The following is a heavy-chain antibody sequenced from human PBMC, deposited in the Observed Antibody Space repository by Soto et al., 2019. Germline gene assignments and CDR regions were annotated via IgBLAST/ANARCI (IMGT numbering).Heavy chain of an antibody. CDR1: GGTFSSYA. CDR2: IIPIFGTA. Sequence: QVQLVQSGAEVKQPGSSVKVSCKASGGTFSSYAISWVRQAPGQGLEWMGGIIPIFGTANYAQKFQGRVTITADESTSTAYMELSSLRYEDTAVYYCAYTYYYGSGSYYRSLWYFDYWGQGTLVTVSS. V-gene: IGHV1-69*01. CDR3: AYTYYYGSGSYYRSLWYFDY. D-gene: IGHD3-10*01. J-gene: IGHJ4*02.